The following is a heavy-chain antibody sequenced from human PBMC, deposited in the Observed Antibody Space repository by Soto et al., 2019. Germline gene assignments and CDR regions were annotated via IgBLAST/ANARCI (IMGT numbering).Heavy chain of an antibody. V-gene: IGHV3-23*01. D-gene: IGHD6-19*01. Sequence: PGESLKISCAASGLSVTNYGMSWVRQAPGRGLEWVSTIPGSGDVTYYADSVKGRFTISRDNSKNTVNLQLDSLRVEDTAVYFCLKETSTGWGYIDVWGRGTTVTVSS. CDR1: GLSVTNYG. J-gene: IGHJ6*03. CDR3: LKETSTGWGYIDV. CDR2: IPGSGDVT.